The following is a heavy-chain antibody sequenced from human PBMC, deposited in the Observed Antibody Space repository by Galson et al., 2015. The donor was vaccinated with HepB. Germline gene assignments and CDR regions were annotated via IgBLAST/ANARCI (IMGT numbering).Heavy chain of an antibody. D-gene: IGHD4-17*01. V-gene: IGHV1-69*13. J-gene: IGHJ6*03. CDR3: ARDPGDGDYEDRDYYYYYMDV. CDR2: IIPIFGTA. CDR1: GGTFSSYA. Sequence: SVKVSCKASGGTFSSYAISWVRQAPGQGLEWMGGIIPIFGTANYAQKFQGRVTITADESTSTAYMELSSLRSEDTAVYYCARDPGDGDYEDRDYYYYYMDVWGKGTTVTVSS.